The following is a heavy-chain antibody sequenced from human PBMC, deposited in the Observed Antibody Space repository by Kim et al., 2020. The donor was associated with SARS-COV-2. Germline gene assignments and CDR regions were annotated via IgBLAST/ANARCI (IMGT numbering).Heavy chain of an antibody. D-gene: IGHD2-15*01. V-gene: IGHV3-23*02. CDR3: AKRVVAATRHYYGMDV. Sequence: GKGRFTTSRDNPKNTRYLQMNSVRAEDTAVYYCAKRVVAATRHYYGMDVWGQGTTVTVSS. J-gene: IGHJ6*02.